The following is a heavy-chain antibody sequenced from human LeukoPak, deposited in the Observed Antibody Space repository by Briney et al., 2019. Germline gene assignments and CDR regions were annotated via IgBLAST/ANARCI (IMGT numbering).Heavy chain of an antibody. CDR2: AYYSGST. Sequence: SETLSLTCTVSGGSISTSSHYWGWIRQSPGKGLEWIGCAYYSGSTNYNPSLKSRVTISVDTSKNQFSLKLSSVTAADTAVYYCASFSSIAAAVGYWGQGTLVTVSS. CDR3: ASFSSIAAAVGY. D-gene: IGHD6-13*01. CDR1: GGSISTSSHY. V-gene: IGHV4-39*07. J-gene: IGHJ4*02.